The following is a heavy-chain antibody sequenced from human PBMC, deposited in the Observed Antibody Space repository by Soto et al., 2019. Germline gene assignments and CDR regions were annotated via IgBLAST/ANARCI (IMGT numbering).Heavy chain of an antibody. Sequence: HPGGSLRLSCAASGFTFSSYAMSWVRQAPGKGLEWVSAISGSGGSTYYADSGKGRFTISRDNTKNTLYLQMSSLRAEDTAVYYCAKVGGRYCSSTSCPLGNNWFDPWGQGTLVTVSS. CDR3: AKVGGRYCSSTSCPLGNNWFDP. J-gene: IGHJ5*02. CDR2: ISGSGGST. D-gene: IGHD2-2*01. CDR1: GFTFSSYA. V-gene: IGHV3-23*01.